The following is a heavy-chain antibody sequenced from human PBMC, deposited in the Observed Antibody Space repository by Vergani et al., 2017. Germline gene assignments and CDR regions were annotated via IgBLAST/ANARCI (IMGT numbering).Heavy chain of an antibody. V-gene: IGHV3-48*01. CDR2: ISTDASTT. CDR3: AREPLRTYDSSGYYFHDAFDI. D-gene: IGHD3-22*01. CDR1: GFTFSTYS. Sequence: EVQLVESGGGLVQPGGSLRLSCVGSGFTFSTYSMNWVRQAPGKGLEWVSYISTDASTTYYGDSVKGRFTISRENAKNSLYLQMNSLRAEDTAVYFCAREPLRTYDSSGYYFHDAFDIWGQGTMVTVSS. J-gene: IGHJ3*02.